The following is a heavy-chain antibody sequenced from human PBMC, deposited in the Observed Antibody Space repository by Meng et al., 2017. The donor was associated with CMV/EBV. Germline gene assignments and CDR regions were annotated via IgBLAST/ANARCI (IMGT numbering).Heavy chain of an antibody. V-gene: IGHV3-49*04. D-gene: IGHD3-10*01. Sequence: GESLKISCPASGFTFGDYAMSWVRQAPGKGLEGVGFIRSKAYGGTTEYAASVKGRFTISRDDSKSIAYLQMNSLKTEDTAVYYCTRDITMVRGVIGRGMDVWGQGTTVTVSS. CDR3: TRDITMVRGVIGRGMDV. J-gene: IGHJ6*02. CDR1: GFTFGDYA. CDR2: IRSKAYGGTT.